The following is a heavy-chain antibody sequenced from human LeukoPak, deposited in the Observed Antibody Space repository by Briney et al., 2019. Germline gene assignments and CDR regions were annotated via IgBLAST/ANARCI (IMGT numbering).Heavy chain of an antibody. Sequence: GGSLRLSCAASGFTFSSYWTSWVRQAPGKGLEWVANIKQDGSEKYYVDSVKGRFTISRDNAKNSLYLQMNSLRAEDTAVYYCAGSGSYYDPPWGQGTLVTVSS. V-gene: IGHV3-7*01. CDR3: AGSGSYYDPP. J-gene: IGHJ5*02. D-gene: IGHD1-26*01. CDR2: IKQDGSEK. CDR1: GFTFSSYW.